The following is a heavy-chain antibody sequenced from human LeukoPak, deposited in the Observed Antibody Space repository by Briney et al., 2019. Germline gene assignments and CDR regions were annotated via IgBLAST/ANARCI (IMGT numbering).Heavy chain of an antibody. D-gene: IGHD3-22*01. J-gene: IGHJ4*02. CDR2: ISGSGGST. CDR1: GFSFSNYA. CDR3: AKQCGPYYDSSAYYSDY. V-gene: IGHV3-23*01. Sequence: GGSLRLSCAASGFSFSNYAMSWVRQAPGKGLEWDSIISGSGGSTYYADSVKGRFTISRDNSKNTLYLQMNSLRAEDTAVYYCAKQCGPYYDSSAYYSDYWGQGTLVTVSS.